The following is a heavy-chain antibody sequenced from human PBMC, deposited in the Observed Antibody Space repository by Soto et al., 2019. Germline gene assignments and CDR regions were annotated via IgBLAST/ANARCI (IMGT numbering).Heavy chain of an antibody. CDR1: GYTFTSYD. D-gene: IGHD3-3*01. CDR2: MNPNSGNT. V-gene: IGHV1-8*01. J-gene: IGHJ6*03. CDR3: ARRRIFGVVITLEYYYYYYMDV. Sequence: ASVKVSCKASGYTFTSYDINWVRQATGQGLEWMGWMNPNSGNTGYAQKFQGRVTMTRNTSISTAYMELSSLRSEDTAVYYCARRRIFGVVITLEYYYYYYMDVWGKGTTVIVSS.